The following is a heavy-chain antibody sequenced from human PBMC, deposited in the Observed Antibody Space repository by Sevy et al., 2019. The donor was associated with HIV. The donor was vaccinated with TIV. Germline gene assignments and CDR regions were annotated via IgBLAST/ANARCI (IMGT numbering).Heavy chain of an antibody. Sequence: ASVKVSCKASVYTFTSYYMHWVRQAPGQGLEWMGIINPSGGSTSYAQKFQGRVTMTRDTSTSTVYMELSSLRSEDTAVYYCARDYIVVVPAAMENYYYGMDVWGQGTTVTVSS. CDR1: VYTFTSYY. D-gene: IGHD2-2*01. CDR3: ARDYIVVVPAAMENYYYGMDV. J-gene: IGHJ6*02. CDR2: INPSGGST. V-gene: IGHV1-46*03.